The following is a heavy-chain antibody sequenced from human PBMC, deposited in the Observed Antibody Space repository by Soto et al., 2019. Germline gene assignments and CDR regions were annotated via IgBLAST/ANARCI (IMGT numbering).Heavy chain of an antibody. CDR2: ISGSGGST. CDR3: AKDSVWGSYRHFDY. D-gene: IGHD3-16*02. J-gene: IGHJ4*02. Sequence: EVQLVDSGGGLVQPGGSLRLSCAASGFTFSSDGMTWVRQAPGKGLEWVSAISGSGGSTYYADSVKGRFTTSRDNSKNTLYLQMNSLSAADTAVYYCAKDSVWGSYRHFDYWGQGTLVTVSS. V-gene: IGHV3-23*04. CDR1: GFTFSSDG.